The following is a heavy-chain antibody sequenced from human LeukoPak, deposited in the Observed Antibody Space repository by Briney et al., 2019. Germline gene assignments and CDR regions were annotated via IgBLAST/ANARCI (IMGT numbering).Heavy chain of an antibody. Sequence: GGSLRLCCGASGSTFSSYDMPWVGVALGKRLEWVAVISYDGSNKYYADSVKGRFTISRDNSKNTLYLQMNSLRAEDTAVYYCAREGASGYLDYWGQGTLVTVSS. J-gene: IGHJ4*02. CDR2: ISYDGSNK. V-gene: IGHV3-30-3*01. CDR1: GSTFSSYD. CDR3: AREGASGYLDY. D-gene: IGHD3-22*01.